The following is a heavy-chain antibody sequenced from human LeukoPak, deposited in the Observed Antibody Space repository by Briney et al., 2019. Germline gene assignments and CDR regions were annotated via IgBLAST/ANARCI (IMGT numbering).Heavy chain of an antibody. V-gene: IGHV1-69*05. CDR3: ARGGEANYYDTSGYYLYYY. CDR1: GGTFSNYA. CDR2: IIPIFGTT. J-gene: IGHJ4*02. Sequence: GASVKVSCKASGGTFSNYAISWVRQAPGQGLEWMGRIIPIFGTTNYAQKFQGRVTITTDESTSTDYMELRSLRSEDTAVYYCARGGEANYYDTSGYYLYYYWGQGTLVTVSS. D-gene: IGHD3-22*01.